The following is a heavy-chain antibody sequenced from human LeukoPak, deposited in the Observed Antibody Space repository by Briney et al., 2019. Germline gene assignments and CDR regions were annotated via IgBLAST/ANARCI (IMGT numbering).Heavy chain of an antibody. D-gene: IGHD5-12*01. J-gene: IGHJ3*02. Sequence: GGSLRLSCAASGFSFSEAWMSWVRQAPGKGLEWVGRIKTKKTGGTTDYAAPVKGRLTISRDDSKTTLYLQMNGLTAGDTAMYFCTTDWGSGYTFKETFDIWGRGTRVTVSS. CDR1: GFSFSEAW. CDR3: TTDWGSGYTFKETFDI. CDR2: IKTKKTGGTT. V-gene: IGHV3-15*01.